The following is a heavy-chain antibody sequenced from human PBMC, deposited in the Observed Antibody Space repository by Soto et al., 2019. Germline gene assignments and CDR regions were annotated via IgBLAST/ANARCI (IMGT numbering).Heavy chain of an antibody. J-gene: IGHJ2*01. V-gene: IGHV4-4*07. CDR2: LNIAGTI. CDR1: GASISSFN. CDR3: ARDRGEYTSSWFWYFSH. D-gene: IGHD6-13*01. Sequence: SETLSLTCSVSGASISSFNWNWVRQPAGKGPEWVGRLNIAGTINYNPSLKSRITMSMDTSRNQISLHLRSVTAADTAIYYCARDRGEYTSSWFWYFSHWGHATLVT.